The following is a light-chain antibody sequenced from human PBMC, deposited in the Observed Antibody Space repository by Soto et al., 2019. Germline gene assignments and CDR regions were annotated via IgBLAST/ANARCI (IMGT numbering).Light chain of an antibody. Sequence: EIVLTQSPATMSLSPGERATLSCRASQSVSSYLAWYQQKPGQAPRPLIYDASNRATGLPARFSGSGSGTDFTLTISSLEPEDFADYYCQQRSNGPLTFGQGKRLAIK. J-gene: IGKJ5*01. CDR1: QSVSSY. CDR3: QQRSNGPLT. V-gene: IGKV3-11*01. CDR2: DAS.